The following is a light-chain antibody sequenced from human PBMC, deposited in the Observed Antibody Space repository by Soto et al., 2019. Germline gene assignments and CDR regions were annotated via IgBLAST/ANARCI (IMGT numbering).Light chain of an antibody. CDR1: QTVNSN. Sequence: EIVMTQSPATLSVSPGERATLSCRASQTVNSNLAWYQQKPGQTPRLLIYGASTMATGFPARFSGSGSETEFTLTISSLQSEDLAVYYCQQYNDWPLTFGGGTKVEIK. CDR2: GAS. V-gene: IGKV3-15*01. J-gene: IGKJ4*01. CDR3: QQYNDWPLT.